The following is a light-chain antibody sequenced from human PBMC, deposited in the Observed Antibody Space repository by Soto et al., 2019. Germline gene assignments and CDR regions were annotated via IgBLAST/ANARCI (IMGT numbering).Light chain of an antibody. CDR2: KAF. CDR1: QSISDW. V-gene: IGKV1-5*03. Sequence: DIQMTQSPSTLSASVGDRVTITCRASQSISDWLAWYQQKPGKAPNLLIYKAFTLQNGVPSRFSGRRSGTEFTLTISSLQPDDFTTYFCQQYESYPWTFGQGTKVEIK. J-gene: IGKJ1*01. CDR3: QQYESYPWT.